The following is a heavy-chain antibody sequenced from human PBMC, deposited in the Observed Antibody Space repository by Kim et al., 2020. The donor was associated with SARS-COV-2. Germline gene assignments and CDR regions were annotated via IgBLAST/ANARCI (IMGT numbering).Heavy chain of an antibody. Sequence: GGSLRLSCAGSGFTFSSYALSWVRQPLGKGLEWLAIIGGGGGTTYYADSLKGRFTISRDNTKNTVYIQMNSLRAEDTAVYYCAIRRGTHYFDYWGQGALVTVSS. D-gene: IGHD3-16*01. CDR3: AIRRGTHYFDY. CDR2: IGGGGGTT. J-gene: IGHJ4*02. CDR1: GFTFSSYA. V-gene: IGHV3-23*01.